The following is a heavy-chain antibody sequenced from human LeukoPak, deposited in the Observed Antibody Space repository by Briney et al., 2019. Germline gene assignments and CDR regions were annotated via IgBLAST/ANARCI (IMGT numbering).Heavy chain of an antibody. J-gene: IGHJ4*02. Sequence: ASVKVSCKASGYTFTGYYMRWVRQAPGQGLEWMGRINPNSGVTNYAQKFQDSVTMTRDTSISTAYMELSRLRSEDTAVYYCLGIEIVGATDYWGQGTLVTVSS. CDR3: LGIEIVGATDY. CDR1: GYTFTGYY. V-gene: IGHV1-2*06. D-gene: IGHD1-26*01. CDR2: INPNSGVT.